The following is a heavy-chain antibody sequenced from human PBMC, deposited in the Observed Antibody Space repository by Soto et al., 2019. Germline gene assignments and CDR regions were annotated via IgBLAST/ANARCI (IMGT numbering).Heavy chain of an antibody. V-gene: IGHV3-72*01. CDR1: GFTFSDHY. J-gene: IGHJ4*02. CDR2: TRNKANSYTT. CDR3: AAYYYDSSGPTRLFDY. D-gene: IGHD3-22*01. Sequence: GGSLRLSCAASGFTFSDHYMDWVRQAPGKGLEWVGRTRNKANSYTTEYAAAVKGRFTISREESKNSLYLQMNSLKTEDTAVYYCAAYYYDSSGPTRLFDYWGQGTLVTVSS.